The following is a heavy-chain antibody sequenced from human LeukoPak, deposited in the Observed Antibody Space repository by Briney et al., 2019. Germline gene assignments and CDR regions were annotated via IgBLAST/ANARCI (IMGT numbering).Heavy chain of an antibody. J-gene: IGHJ5*02. CDR1: GFTFSSYD. Sequence: GGSLRLSCAASGFTFSSYDMHWVRQATGKSLEWVSGIGGDSDTYYPDSLKGRFTVSRENAKNSLYLQMNSLRAGDTAVYYCARGKHNWFDPWGQGTLVTVSS. D-gene: IGHD2-21*01. CDR3: ARGKHNWFDP. V-gene: IGHV3-13*01. CDR2: IGGDSDT.